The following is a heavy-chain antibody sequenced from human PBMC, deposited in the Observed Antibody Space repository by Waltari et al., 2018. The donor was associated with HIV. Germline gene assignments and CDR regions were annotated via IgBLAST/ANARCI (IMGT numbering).Heavy chain of an antibody. J-gene: IGHJ4*02. CDR2: MNHNEIA. CDR3: VRSRRHESGYHDRTDY. V-gene: IGHV4-34*01. CDR1: GGSFSGYY. Sequence: QVQLQQWGAGLLKPSETLSLTCAVYGGSFSGYYWIWIRQPPGKGLEWIGEMNHNEIAYYNPSLKSRVTISVDTSKNQISLKVRSVTVADTAVYYCVRSRRHESGYHDRTDYWGQGTLVTVSS. D-gene: IGHD5-12*01.